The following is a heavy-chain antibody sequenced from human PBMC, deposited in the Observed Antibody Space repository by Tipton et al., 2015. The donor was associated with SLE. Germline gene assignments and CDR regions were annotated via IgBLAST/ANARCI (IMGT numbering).Heavy chain of an antibody. J-gene: IGHJ3*02. V-gene: IGHV4-34*01. Sequence: GLVKPSETLSLTCAVYGGSFSGYYWSWIRQPPGKGLEWIGEINHSGSTNYNPSLKSRVTISVDTSKNQFSLKLSSVTAADTAVYYCASSLVITFGGVRAFDIWGQGTMVTVSS. CDR1: GGSFSGYY. CDR2: INHSGST. D-gene: IGHD3-16*01. CDR3: ASSLVITFGGVRAFDI.